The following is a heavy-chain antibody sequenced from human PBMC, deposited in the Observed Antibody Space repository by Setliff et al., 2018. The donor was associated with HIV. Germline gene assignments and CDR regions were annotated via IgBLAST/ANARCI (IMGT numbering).Heavy chain of an antibody. J-gene: IGHJ4*02. CDR2: IYYSGST. V-gene: IGHV4-39*07. D-gene: IGHD6-13*01. Sequence: PSETLSLTCTVSGGSLSSSSYSWGWIRQPPGKGLEWITIIYYSGSTYYNPSLKSRVTISVDTSNQFSLKLSSVTAADAAVYYCARSPSYRSSWEYYFDYWGQGILVTVSS. CDR3: ARSPSYRSSWEYYFDY. CDR1: GGSLSSSSYS.